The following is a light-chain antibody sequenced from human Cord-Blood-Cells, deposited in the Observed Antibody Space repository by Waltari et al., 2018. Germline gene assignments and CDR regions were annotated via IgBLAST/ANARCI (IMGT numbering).Light chain of an antibody. Sequence: SYELTQPLSVSVALGQTARITCGGNNIGSKNVHWYQQKPGQAPVLVIYRDSNRPSGIPERFSGSNSGNTATLTISRAQAEDEADYYCQVWDSSTVFYVFGTGTKVTVL. J-gene: IGLJ1*01. V-gene: IGLV3-9*01. CDR3: QVWDSSTVFYV. CDR1: NIGSKN. CDR2: RDS.